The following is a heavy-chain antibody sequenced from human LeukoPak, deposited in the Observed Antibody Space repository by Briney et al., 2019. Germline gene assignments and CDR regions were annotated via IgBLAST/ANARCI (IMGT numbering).Heavy chain of an antibody. CDR1: ADSISNYY. CDR3: AARRAYYFDY. V-gene: IGHV4-59*01. Sequence: PSETLSLTCTVSADSISNYYWSWIRQPPGKGLEWIGYIYYTGSTNYNPSFKSRVTISVDTSKNQFSLKLSSVTAADTAVYYCAARRAYYFDYWGQGTLVTVSS. CDR2: IYYTGST. J-gene: IGHJ4*02.